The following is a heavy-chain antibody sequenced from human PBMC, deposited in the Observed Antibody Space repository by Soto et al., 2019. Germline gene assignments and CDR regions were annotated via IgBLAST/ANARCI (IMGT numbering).Heavy chain of an antibody. D-gene: IGHD5-12*01. V-gene: IGHV4-30-2*01. CDR1: GGSISSGGYS. Sequence: SETLSLTCAVSGGSISSGGYSWSWIRQPPGKGLEWIGYIYHSGSTYYNPSLKSRVTISVDRSKNQFSLKLSSVTAADTAVYYCARGRRSWMSQREIGLNFDYWGQGTLVTVSS. CDR2: IYHSGST. CDR3: ARGRRSWMSQREIGLNFDY. J-gene: IGHJ4*02.